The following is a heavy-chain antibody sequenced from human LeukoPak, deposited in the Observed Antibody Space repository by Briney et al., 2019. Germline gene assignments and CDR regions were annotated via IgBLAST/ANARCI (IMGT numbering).Heavy chain of an antibody. Sequence: ASVKVSCKASGYTFTSYGISWVRQAPGQGLEWMGWISAYNGNTNYAQKLQGRVTMTTDTSTTTVYMELRSLRSDDTAVYYCARDPSNTGGRNILFDYWGQGTLVTVSS. CDR2: ISAYNGNT. D-gene: IGHD1-14*01. J-gene: IGHJ4*02. V-gene: IGHV1-18*01. CDR1: GYTFTSYG. CDR3: ARDPSNTGGRNILFDY.